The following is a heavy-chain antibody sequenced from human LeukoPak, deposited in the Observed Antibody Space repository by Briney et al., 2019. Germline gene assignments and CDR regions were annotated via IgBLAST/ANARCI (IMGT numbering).Heavy chain of an antibody. CDR3: ARGRITVVRGIISNYFDY. Sequence: SGGSLRLSCAASGFTFSSYSMNWVRQAPGKGLEWVSSISSSSSYIYYADSVKGRFTISRDNAKNSLYLQMNGLRAEDTAVYYCARGRITVVRGIISNYFDYWGQGTLVTVSS. V-gene: IGHV3-21*01. D-gene: IGHD3-10*01. J-gene: IGHJ4*02. CDR2: ISSSSSYI. CDR1: GFTFSSYS.